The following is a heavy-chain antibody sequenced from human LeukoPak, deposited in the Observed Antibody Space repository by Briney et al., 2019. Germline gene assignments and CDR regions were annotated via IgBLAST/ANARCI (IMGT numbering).Heavy chain of an antibody. CDR1: GGSISSYH. J-gene: IGHJ4*02. Sequence: SETLSLTCTVSGGSISSYHLSWIRQPPGKGLEWIGYIYSSGSTNYNPSLESRVTISVDTSKNQLSLKLSSVTAADTAVYYCARLGYTSNWYKIDYWGQGTLVTVSS. D-gene: IGHD6-13*01. V-gene: IGHV4-59*08. CDR2: IYSSGST. CDR3: ARLGYTSNWYKIDY.